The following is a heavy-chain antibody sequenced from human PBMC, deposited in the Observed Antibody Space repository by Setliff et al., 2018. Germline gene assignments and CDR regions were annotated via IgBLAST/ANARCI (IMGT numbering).Heavy chain of an antibody. D-gene: IGHD3-10*01. CDR3: ARVSSRLWFGSRYFDY. CDR2: INHSGST. CDR1: GGSFSGYY. Sequence: PSETLSLTCAVYGGSFSGYYWSWIRQPPGKGLEWIGEINHSGSTNYNPSLKSRVTISVDTSKNQFSLKLSSVTAADTAVYYCARVSSRLWFGSRYFDYWGQGTLVTVSS. J-gene: IGHJ4*02. V-gene: IGHV4-34*01.